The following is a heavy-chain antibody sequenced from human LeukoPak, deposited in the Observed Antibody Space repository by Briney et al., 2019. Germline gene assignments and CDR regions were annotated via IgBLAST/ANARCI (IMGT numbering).Heavy chain of an antibody. CDR1: GFTFSSYS. CDR2: ISSSSSTI. D-gene: IGHD6-13*01. CDR3: ARDAGSSWYPYYFDY. J-gene: IGHJ4*02. V-gene: IGHV3-48*01. Sequence: PGGSLRLSCAASGFTFSSYSMNWVRQAPGKGLEWVSYISSSSSTIYYADSVKGRFTISRDNAKNSLYLQMNSLRAEDTAVYYCARDAGSSWYPYYFDYWGQGTLVTVSS.